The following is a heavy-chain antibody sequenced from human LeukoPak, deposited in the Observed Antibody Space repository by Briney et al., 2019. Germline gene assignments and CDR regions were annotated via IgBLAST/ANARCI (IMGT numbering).Heavy chain of an antibody. CDR2: INDGGST. J-gene: IGHJ4*02. D-gene: IGHD4-11*01. CDR3: ARASAYSSSSGVNY. Sequence: PSETLSLTCAVYGGSFGGYYWTWIRQPPGKGLEWIGAINDGGSTVYNPSLKSRDTISVDTSKKQFSLRLSSVTAADTAVYYCARASAYSSSSGVNYWDQGTLVTVSS. CDR1: GGSFGGYY. V-gene: IGHV4-34*01.